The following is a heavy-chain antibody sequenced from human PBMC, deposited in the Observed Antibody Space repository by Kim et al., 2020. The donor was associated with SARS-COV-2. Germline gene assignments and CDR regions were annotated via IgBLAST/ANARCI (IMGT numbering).Heavy chain of an antibody. J-gene: IGHJ4*02. V-gene: IGHV4-34*01. D-gene: IGHD3-10*01. Sequence: PSHKSRVTISVDTSKNQFSLKLSSVTAADTAVYYCARRMVRGVIINYFDYWGQGTQVTVSS. CDR3: ARRMVRGVIINYFDY.